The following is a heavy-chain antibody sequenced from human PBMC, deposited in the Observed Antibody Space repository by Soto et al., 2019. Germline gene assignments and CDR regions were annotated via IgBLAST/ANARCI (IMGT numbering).Heavy chain of an antibody. CDR2: IYSTGSS. J-gene: IGHJ5*02. D-gene: IGHD5-12*01. CDR3: ARGERKVNWLPYFVT. Sequence: SETLSLTCTVSGDSLSLYYWSWIRLSPGKGLEWMGYIYSTGSSSQNPSLRDRVAVSADASKNQFYLTLTSMTAADTAVYYCARGERKVNWLPYFVTWGQG. V-gene: IGHV4-59*01. CDR1: GDSLSLYY.